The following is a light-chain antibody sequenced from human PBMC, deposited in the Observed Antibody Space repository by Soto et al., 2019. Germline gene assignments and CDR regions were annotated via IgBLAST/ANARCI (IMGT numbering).Light chain of an antibody. Sequence: EIVLTQSPATLSVSPGGRATLSCRASQSISNTLVWYQQKPGQAPRLLMSGASIRATGIPTRFTGSGSGTEFTLTISSPQSEDSAVYFCQQYHDWPLTFGQGTRLEI. V-gene: IGKV3-15*01. CDR2: GAS. J-gene: IGKJ5*01. CDR3: QQYHDWPLT. CDR1: QSISNT.